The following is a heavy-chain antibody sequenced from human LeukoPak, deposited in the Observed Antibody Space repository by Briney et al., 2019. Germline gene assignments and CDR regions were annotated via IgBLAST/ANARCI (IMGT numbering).Heavy chain of an antibody. Sequence: KRWETLSFSFAASVGSIGCSIYYWGWVPQPRGKWLEWIRSIYYSGTTYYNASLKSRVTISVDTSKNQLSLKLSSVTAADTAVYYCAREWVWDQLLEHFDYWGQGTLVTVSS. D-gene: IGHD2-2*01. J-gene: IGHJ4*02. V-gene: IGHV4-39*07. CDR2: IYYSGTT. CDR1: VGSIGCSIYY. CDR3: AREWVWDQLLEHFDY.